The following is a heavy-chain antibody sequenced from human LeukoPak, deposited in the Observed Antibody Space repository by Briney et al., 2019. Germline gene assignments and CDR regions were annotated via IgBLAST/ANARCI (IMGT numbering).Heavy chain of an antibody. Sequence: PSQTLSLTCTVSGGSISSGDYYWSWIRQPPGKGLEWIGYIYYSGSTYYNPSLKSRVTISVDTSKNQFSLKLSSVTAADTAVYYCARGRGGDCTNGVCPEAVVGMDVWGQGTTVTVSS. V-gene: IGHV4-30-4*01. CDR2: IYYSGST. D-gene: IGHD2-8*01. CDR1: GGSISSGDYY. J-gene: IGHJ6*02. CDR3: ARGRGGDCTNGVCPEAVVGMDV.